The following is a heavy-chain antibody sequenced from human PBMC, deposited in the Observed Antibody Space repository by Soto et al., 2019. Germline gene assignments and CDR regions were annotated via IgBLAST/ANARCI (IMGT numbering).Heavy chain of an antibody. Sequence: EVQLLDSGGGLVQPGGSLRLSCAASGFTFSTYAMSWVRQAPGKGLEWVSGISFSGGSRHYSDSVKGRFTISRDNSKNTLYLQMNSLRAEDTAVYYCAKRLDVVVVAASEGPLDYWGQGTLVTVSS. J-gene: IGHJ4*02. CDR2: ISFSGGSR. V-gene: IGHV3-23*01. CDR1: GFTFSTYA. CDR3: AKRLDVVVVAASEGPLDY. D-gene: IGHD2-15*01.